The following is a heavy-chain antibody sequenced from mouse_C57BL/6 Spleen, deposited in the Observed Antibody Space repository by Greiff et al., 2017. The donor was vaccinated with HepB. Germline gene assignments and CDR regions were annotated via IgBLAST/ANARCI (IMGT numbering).Heavy chain of an antibody. V-gene: IGHV1-5*01. CDR2: IYPGNSDT. CDR1: GYTFTSYW. Sequence: EVKVVESGTVLARPGASVKMSCKTSGYTFTSYWMHWVKQRPGQGLEWIGAIYPGNSDTSYNQKFKGKAKLTAVTSASTAYMELSSLTNEDSAVYYCTREETAQATWFAYWGQGTLVTVSA. J-gene: IGHJ3*01. D-gene: IGHD3-2*02. CDR3: TREETAQATWFAY.